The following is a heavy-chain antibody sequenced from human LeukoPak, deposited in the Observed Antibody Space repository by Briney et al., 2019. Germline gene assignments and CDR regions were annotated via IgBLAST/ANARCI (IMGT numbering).Heavy chain of an antibody. CDR2: IGSSGTTL. J-gene: IGHJ4*02. V-gene: IGHV3-48*03. D-gene: IGHD6-19*01. CDR1: GFPFSIYE. Sequence: PGGSLTLSCVVSGFPFSIYEMNWVRQAPGKGLEWVSNIGSSGTTLYYADSVKGRFSISGDNAKSSLYLQMNSLRVEDTAVYYCAPLAVASHFDYWGQGSLVSVSS. CDR3: APLAVASHFDY.